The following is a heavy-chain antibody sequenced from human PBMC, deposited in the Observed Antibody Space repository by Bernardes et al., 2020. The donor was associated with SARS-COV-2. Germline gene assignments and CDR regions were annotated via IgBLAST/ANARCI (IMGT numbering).Heavy chain of an antibody. J-gene: IGHJ6*02. Sequence: DTLSLTCTVSGGSISTYYWSWIRQPAGKGLEWIGRIYTSGSTNYNPSLKSRVTMSVDTSKNQFSLNVSSVTAADTAVYYCAREPPTPGITLSGPLYGMDVWGQGTTVTVSS. CDR1: GGSISTYY. V-gene: IGHV4-4*07. CDR3: AREPPTPGITLSGPLYGMDV. D-gene: IGHD1-20*01. CDR2: IYTSGST.